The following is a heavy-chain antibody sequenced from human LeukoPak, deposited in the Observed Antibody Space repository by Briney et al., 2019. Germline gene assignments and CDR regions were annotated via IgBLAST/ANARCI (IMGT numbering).Heavy chain of an antibody. J-gene: IGHJ4*02. D-gene: IGHD6-19*01. V-gene: IGHV3-7*05. Sequence: GGSLRLSCAASGFTFTSYSMTWVRQAPGRGLEWVARIKEDGSHIYYVDSVKGRFTISRDNAKKSLYLQMNSLRAEDTAVYYCAKGGWLEYWGQGTLVTVSS. CDR3: AKGGWLEY. CDR2: IKEDGSHI. CDR1: GFTFTSYS.